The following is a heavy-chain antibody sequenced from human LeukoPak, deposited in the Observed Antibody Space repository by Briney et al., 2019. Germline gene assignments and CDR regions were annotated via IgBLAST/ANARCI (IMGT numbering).Heavy chain of an antibody. CDR2: IYYSGST. CDR1: GGSISSYY. CDR3: ASWGLTGFDY. D-gene: IGHD3-9*01. J-gene: IGHJ4*02. Sequence: SETLSLTCTVSGGSISSYYWSWIRQPPGKGLEWIGYIYYSGSTNYNPSLKSRVTISVDTSKNQFSLKLSSVTAADTVVYYCASWGLTGFDYWGQGTLVTVSS. V-gene: IGHV4-59*01.